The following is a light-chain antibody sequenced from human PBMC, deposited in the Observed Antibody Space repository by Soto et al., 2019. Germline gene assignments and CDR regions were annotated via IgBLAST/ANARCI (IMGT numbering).Light chain of an antibody. CDR3: QQYNNWALTWP. CDR1: QSVRSN. V-gene: IGKV3-15*01. Sequence: EIVMTQSPATLSVSPGERATLSCRASQSVRSNLAWYQQKPGQAPRLLIYGASTRATGSPARFSGSGSGTEFHLTISSLQSEDFAVYYCQQYNNWALTWPFGQGTKVEIK. CDR2: GAS. J-gene: IGKJ1*01.